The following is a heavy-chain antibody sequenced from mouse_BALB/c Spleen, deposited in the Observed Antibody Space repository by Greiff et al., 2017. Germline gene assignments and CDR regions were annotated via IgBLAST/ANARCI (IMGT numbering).Heavy chain of an antibody. CDR1: GFTFSSYA. J-gene: IGHJ4*01. CDR3: ARLSTATVYAMDY. CDR2: ISSGGSYT. V-gene: IGHV5-9-3*01. D-gene: IGHD1-2*01. Sequence: EVQGVESGGGLVKPGGSLKLSCAASGFTFSSYAMSWVRQTPEKRLEWVATISSGGSYTYYPDSVKGRFTISRDNAKNTLYLQMSSLRSEDTAMYYCARLSTATVYAMDYWGQGTSVTVSS.